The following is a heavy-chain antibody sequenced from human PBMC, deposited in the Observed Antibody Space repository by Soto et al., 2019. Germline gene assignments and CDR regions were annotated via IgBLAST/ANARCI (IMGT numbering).Heavy chain of an antibody. Sequence: PGGSLRLSCAASGFSFSKAWMSWVRLTPGKGLEWVGRIKNKTDGGTTDYPAPVRGRFTISRDDSRSTLYLQMNSLKTEDTAVYYCINDTYYDFWSGYNFDYWGQGTLVTVYS. D-gene: IGHD3-3*01. V-gene: IGHV3-15*01. CDR1: GFSFSKAW. CDR3: INDTYYDFWSGYNFDY. CDR2: IKNKTDGGTT. J-gene: IGHJ4*02.